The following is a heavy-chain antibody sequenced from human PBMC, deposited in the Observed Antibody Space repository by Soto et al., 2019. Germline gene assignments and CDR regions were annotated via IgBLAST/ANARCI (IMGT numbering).Heavy chain of an antibody. Sequence: SETLSLTCTIFGASISNYYWSWIRQPPGKGLEWIGYIYYSGSTNYTPSLKSRVTISVDTSKKQFSLKLSPVTAADTAVYYCARLPGYSSGVFDYWGQGSLVTVSS. V-gene: IGHV4-59*08. CDR2: IYYSGST. J-gene: IGHJ4*02. CDR3: ARLPGYSSGVFDY. D-gene: IGHD6-19*01. CDR1: GASISNYY.